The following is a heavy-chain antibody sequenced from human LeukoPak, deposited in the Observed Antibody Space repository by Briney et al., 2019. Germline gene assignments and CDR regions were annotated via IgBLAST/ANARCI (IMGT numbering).Heavy chain of an antibody. D-gene: IGHD2-15*01. CDR1: GFTFSSYA. J-gene: IGHJ4*02. V-gene: IGHV3-30*04. CDR2: ISYDGSNK. Sequence: HPGRSLRLSCAASGFTFSSYAMHWVRQAPGKGLEWVAVISYDGSNKYYADSVKGRFTISRDNSKNTLYLQMNSLRAEDTAVYYCAREESVVGFDYWGQGTLVTVSS. CDR3: AREESVVGFDY.